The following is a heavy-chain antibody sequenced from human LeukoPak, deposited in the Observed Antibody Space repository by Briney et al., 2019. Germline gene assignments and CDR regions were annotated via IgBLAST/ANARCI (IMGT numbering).Heavy chain of an antibody. CDR3: ASDYGSGSYDGNWFDP. Sequence: SVKVSCKASGGTFSSYAISWVRQAPGQGLEWMGGIIPIFGTANYAQKFQGRVTITTDESTSIAYMELSSLRSEDTAVYYCASDYGSGSYDGNWFDPWGQGTLVTVSS. V-gene: IGHV1-69*05. CDR2: IIPIFGTA. D-gene: IGHD3-10*01. CDR1: GGTFSSYA. J-gene: IGHJ5*02.